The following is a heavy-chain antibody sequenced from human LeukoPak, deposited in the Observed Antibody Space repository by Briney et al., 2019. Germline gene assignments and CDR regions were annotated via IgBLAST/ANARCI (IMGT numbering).Heavy chain of an antibody. D-gene: IGHD2-8*01. CDR2: ISSSSSTI. J-gene: IGHJ4*02. Sequence: GGSLRLSCAASGFTFSSYSMNWVRQAPGKGLEWVSYISSSSSTIYYADSVKGRFTISRDNAKNSLYLQMNSLRAEDAAVYYCARVAYCTNGVCHDYWGQGTLVTVSS. CDR3: ARVAYCTNGVCHDY. V-gene: IGHV3-48*01. CDR1: GFTFSSYS.